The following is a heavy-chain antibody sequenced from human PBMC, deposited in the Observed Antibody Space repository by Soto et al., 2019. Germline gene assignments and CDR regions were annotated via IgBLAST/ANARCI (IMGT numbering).Heavy chain of an antibody. J-gene: IGHJ4*02. V-gene: IGHV3-15*07. CDR2: IKSKGDGGAV. CDR1: GLRLSDGW. CDR3: TRRTKAGDAGVDTLAF. D-gene: IGHD3-10*01. Sequence: EVRLVESGGGSVKPEGSLRLSCAASGLRLSDGWMNWVRQTPGKGLEWVGRIKSKGDGGAVDYAAPVNGRFTISRDDSGNMWYLQMNNLKADDTGIYYCTRRTKAGDAGVDTLAFWGQGALVNVSS.